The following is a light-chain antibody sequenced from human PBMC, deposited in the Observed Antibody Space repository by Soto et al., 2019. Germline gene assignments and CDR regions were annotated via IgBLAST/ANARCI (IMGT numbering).Light chain of an antibody. Sequence: QSALTQPPSASGSPGQSVTISCTGTSSDVGRSIYVSWYQQHPGKAPKIIMYEVSKRPSGVPDRFSGSKSGNTASLTVSGLQAEDEADYYCSSNGGSNNYVFGTGTKLTVL. CDR1: SSDVGRSIY. CDR3: SSNGGSNNYV. V-gene: IGLV2-8*01. CDR2: EVS. J-gene: IGLJ1*01.